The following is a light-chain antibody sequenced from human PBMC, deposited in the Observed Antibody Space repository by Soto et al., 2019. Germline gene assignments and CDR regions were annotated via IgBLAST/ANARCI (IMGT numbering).Light chain of an antibody. CDR3: GADQELRVTI. J-gene: IGLJ2*01. Sequence: QPVLTQPPSASASLGASVTLTCTLSSGYTNHKVDWYQQRIGKGPPFVMRVGTGGIVGSKGDGIPDRFSVLGSGLNRYLTIKKIQGEDGFDYHCGADQELRVTIFGGGTKLTVL. V-gene: IGLV9-49*01. CDR2: VGTGGIVG. CDR1: SGYTNHK.